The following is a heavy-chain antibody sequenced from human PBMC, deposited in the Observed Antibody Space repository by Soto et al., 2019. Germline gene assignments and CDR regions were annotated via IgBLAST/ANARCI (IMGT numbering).Heavy chain of an antibody. CDR1: GDTFSFYS. V-gene: IGHV1-69*04. D-gene: IGHD3-10*01. J-gene: IGHJ4*02. CDR3: ATSYGSGYRAFDY. Sequence: QVQLVQSGAEVKRPGSSVKVSCKASGDTFSFYSINWVRQAPGLGLEWMGRVNPILSMSNYAQRFQGRVTMTAEKSTGTAYMEPSGLRSEDTAMYYCATSYGSGYRAFDYWGQGALVTFSS. CDR2: VNPILSMS.